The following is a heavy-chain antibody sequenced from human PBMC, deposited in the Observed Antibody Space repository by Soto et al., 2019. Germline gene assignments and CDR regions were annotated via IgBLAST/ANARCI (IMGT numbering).Heavy chain of an antibody. CDR3: ARLRHVWFGELLGFLDV. V-gene: IGHV3-53*01. CDR1: GFTVSSNY. J-gene: IGHJ6*02. Sequence: GGSLRLSCAASGFTVSSNYMSWVRQAPGKGLEWVSVIYSGGSTYYADSVKGRFTISRDNSKNTLYLQMNSLRAEDTAVYYCARLRHVWFGELLGFLDVWGQGTTVTVSX. CDR2: IYSGGST. D-gene: IGHD3-10*01.